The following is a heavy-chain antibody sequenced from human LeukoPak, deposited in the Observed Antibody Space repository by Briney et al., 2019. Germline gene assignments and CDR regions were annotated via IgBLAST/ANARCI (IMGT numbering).Heavy chain of an antibody. CDR1: GYRFSNYW. J-gene: IGHJ4*02. V-gene: IGHV5-51*01. CDR3: AIGGDSTTGCYRCFNY. D-gene: IGHD2-2*02. CDR2: IYPDDFDT. Sequence: GESLKIPCKGSGYRFSNYWIGWVRQMPGKGLEWMGLIYPDDFDTRYSPSFQGQVTISVDKSITTAYLQWSSLKASDTAMYYCAIGGDSTTGCYRCFNYWGQGTLVTVSS.